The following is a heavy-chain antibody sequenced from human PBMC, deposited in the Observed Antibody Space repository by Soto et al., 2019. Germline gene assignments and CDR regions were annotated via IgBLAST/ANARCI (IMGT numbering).Heavy chain of an antibody. Sequence: PGGSLRLSCAASGVTFSYYSMNWVRQAPGKGLEWVSYISDSSSTIYYADSVKGRFTISRDNAKNSLYLQMNSLRAEDTALYYCAKGRSYYYYYGVDVWGQGTTVTVSS. CDR1: GVTFSYYS. CDR3: AKGRSYYYYYGVDV. J-gene: IGHJ6*02. CDR2: ISDSSSTI. V-gene: IGHV3-48*01.